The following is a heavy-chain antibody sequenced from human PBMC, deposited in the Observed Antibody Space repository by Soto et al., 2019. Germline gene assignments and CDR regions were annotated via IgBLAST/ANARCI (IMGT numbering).Heavy chain of an antibody. V-gene: IGHV4-30-2*01. CDR1: GGSISSGGYS. CDR2: IYHSGST. CDR3: ARARGALNSTFDY. J-gene: IGHJ4*02. D-gene: IGHD3-10*01. Sequence: PSETLSLTCAVSGGSISSGGYSWSWIRQPPGKGLEWIGYIYHSGSTYYNPSLKSRVTISVDRSKNQFSLKLSSVTAADTAVYYCARARGALNSTFDYWGQGTLVTVYS.